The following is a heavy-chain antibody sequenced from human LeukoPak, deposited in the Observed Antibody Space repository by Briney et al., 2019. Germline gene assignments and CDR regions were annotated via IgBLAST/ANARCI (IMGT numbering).Heavy chain of an antibody. J-gene: IGHJ4*02. V-gene: IGHV7-4-1*02. CDR3: ARVRGYSGYDLYY. D-gene: IGHD5-12*01. CDR2: INTNTGNP. CDR1: GYTFTSYG. Sequence: GASVKVSCKTSGYTFTSYGLTWVRQAPGQGLEWVGWINTNTGNPTYAQGFTGRFVFSLDTSVSTAYLQISSLKAEDTAVYYCARVRGYSGYDLYYWGQGTLVTVSS.